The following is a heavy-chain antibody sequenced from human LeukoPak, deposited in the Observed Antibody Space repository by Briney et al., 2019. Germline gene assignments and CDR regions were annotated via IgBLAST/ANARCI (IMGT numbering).Heavy chain of an antibody. D-gene: IGHD3-10*01. Sequence: PSETLSLTCALYGGSFSSYSWSWTWIRQTPEKGLEWIGEIIEKGNANYNPSLKIRVTIDLDTSKNQFSPKLTSMTAADTAMYYCARGYYPPRWYFDLWGRGTLVIVSS. V-gene: IGHV4-34*01. J-gene: IGHJ2*01. CDR2: IIEKGNA. CDR3: ARGYYPPRWYFDL. CDR1: GGSFSSYS.